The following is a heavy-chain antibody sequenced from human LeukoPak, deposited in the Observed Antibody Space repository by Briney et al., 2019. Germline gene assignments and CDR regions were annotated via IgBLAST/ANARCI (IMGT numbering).Heavy chain of an antibody. D-gene: IGHD2-21*02. CDR2: IYYSGTT. J-gene: IGHJ4*02. Sequence: SETLSLTCTVSGGSISSYYWSWIRQPPGKGPEWIGYIYYSGTTKYNPSLKSRVTISVDTSKNQISLKLSSVTAADTAVYYCARDVLAYCGGDCYSGYFDYWGQGTLVTVSS. CDR1: GGSISSYY. CDR3: ARDVLAYCGGDCYSGYFDY. V-gene: IGHV4-59*01.